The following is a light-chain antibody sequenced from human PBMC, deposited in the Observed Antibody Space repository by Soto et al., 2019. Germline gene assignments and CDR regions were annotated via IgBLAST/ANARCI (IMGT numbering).Light chain of an antibody. Sequence: QSALTQPASVSGSPGQSITISCTGTSSDVGGYNYVSWYQQHPGKAPKLMIYDVSTRPSGVSNRFSGSKSGNTASLTISGRQAEDEADYYCSSYTSSSTLGFGGGTKLTVL. CDR3: SSYTSSSTLG. CDR2: DVS. V-gene: IGLV2-14*01. J-gene: IGLJ2*01. CDR1: SSDVGGYNY.